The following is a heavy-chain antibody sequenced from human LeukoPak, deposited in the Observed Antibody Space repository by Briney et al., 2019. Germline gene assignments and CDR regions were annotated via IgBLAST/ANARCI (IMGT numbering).Heavy chain of an antibody. CDR2: ISPNSGDT. CDR1: GYTFTGYY. V-gene: IGHV1-2*02. D-gene: IGHD4-17*01. Sequence: VASVKVSCKASGYTFTGYYMHWVRQAPGQGLEWMGWISPNSGDTNYAQKFQGRVTMTRDTSISTAYMELSRLGSDDTAVYSCARGDSDDYLRLGYWGQGTLVTVSS. CDR3: ARGDSDDYLRLGY. J-gene: IGHJ4*02.